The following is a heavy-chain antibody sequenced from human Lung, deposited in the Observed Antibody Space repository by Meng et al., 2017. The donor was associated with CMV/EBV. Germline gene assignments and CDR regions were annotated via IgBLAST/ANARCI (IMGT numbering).Heavy chain of an antibody. D-gene: IGHD6-19*01. V-gene: IGHV1-2*06. CDR3: AKSSDKGWSS. CDR2: VNPISDDT. Sequence: VQLVQSGAEVKRPGAPVKISCQASGCSFSGFYLNWARQAPGHGLEWLGRVNPISDDTHLAQKFEGRITVTRGATINTAFMELTRLRPDDTAGYYCAKSSDKGWSSWGPGTLVTVSS. J-gene: IGHJ4*01. CDR1: GCSFSGFY.